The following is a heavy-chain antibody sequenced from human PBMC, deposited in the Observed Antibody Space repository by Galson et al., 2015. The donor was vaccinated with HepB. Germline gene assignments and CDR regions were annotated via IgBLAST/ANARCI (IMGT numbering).Heavy chain of an antibody. V-gene: IGHV3-30*02. Sequence: SLRLSCAASGFTFSSYGMHWVRQAPGKGLEWVAFIRYDGSNKYYADSVKGRFTISRDNSKNTLYLQMNSLRAEDTAVYYCAKGLGAGGSGSYSPWDYWGQGTLVTVSS. CDR2: IRYDGSNK. CDR1: GFTFSSYG. D-gene: IGHD3-10*01. CDR3: AKGLGAGGSGSYSPWDY. J-gene: IGHJ4*02.